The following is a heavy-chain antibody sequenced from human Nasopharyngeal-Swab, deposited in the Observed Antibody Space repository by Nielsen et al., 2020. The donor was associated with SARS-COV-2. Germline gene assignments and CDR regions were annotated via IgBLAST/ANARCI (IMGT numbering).Heavy chain of an antibody. D-gene: IGHD2/OR15-2a*01. V-gene: IGHV3-74*01. CDR3: ARGPSTANFYAGDY. Sequence: GESLKISCAASGFTFSSHWMHWVRQDPGEGLVWLSRISSDGRTTNYADSVKGRFSISRDNSKNTLHLQMNSLTDGDTAVYYCARGPSTANFYAGDYWGQGTLVTVSS. CDR2: ISSDGRTT. CDR1: GFTFSSHW. J-gene: IGHJ4*02.